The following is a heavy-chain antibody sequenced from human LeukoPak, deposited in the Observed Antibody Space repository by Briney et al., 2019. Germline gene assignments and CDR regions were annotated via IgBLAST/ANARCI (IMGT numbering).Heavy chain of an antibody. CDR3: ARVRDFHWFDP. D-gene: IGHD3-3*01. Sequence: SETLSLTCTVSGYSISSNYYWSWIRQPPGKGLEWIGYIYYSGSTNYNPPLKSRVTISVDTSKNQFSLKLSSVTAADTAVYYCARVRDFHWFDPWGQGTLVTVSS. CDR2: IYYSGST. V-gene: IGHV4-61*01. CDR1: GYSISSNYY. J-gene: IGHJ5*02.